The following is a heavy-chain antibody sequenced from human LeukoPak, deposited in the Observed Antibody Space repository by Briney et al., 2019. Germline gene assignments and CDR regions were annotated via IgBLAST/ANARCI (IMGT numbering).Heavy chain of an antibody. V-gene: IGHV3-15*01. CDR3: TTPYGSGSYYSRNYYYYMDV. D-gene: IGHD3-10*01. J-gene: IGHJ6*03. CDR1: GFTFSNAW. Sequence: GGSLRLSCAASGFTFSNAWMSWVRQAPGKGLEWVGRIKSKTDGGTTEYAAPVKGRFTISRDDSKNTLYLQMNSLKTEDTAVYYCTTPYGSGSYYSRNYYYYMDVWGKGTTVTISS. CDR2: IKSKTDGGTT.